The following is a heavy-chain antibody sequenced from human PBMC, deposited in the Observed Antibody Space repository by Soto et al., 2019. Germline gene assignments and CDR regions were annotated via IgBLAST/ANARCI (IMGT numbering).Heavy chain of an antibody. V-gene: IGHV5-51*01. CDR3: AGGFQIPAPRGYYYYGMDV. CDR1: GYSFTSYW. D-gene: IGHD2-2*01. Sequence: PGESLKISCNGSGYSFTSYWIGWVRQMPGKYLAWMGFISPADSDTRYSPSFQGQVTISADKSISTAYLQWSSLKASVTAMYYCAGGFQIPAPRGYYYYGMDVWGQGTTVTVSS. J-gene: IGHJ6*02. CDR2: ISPADSDT.